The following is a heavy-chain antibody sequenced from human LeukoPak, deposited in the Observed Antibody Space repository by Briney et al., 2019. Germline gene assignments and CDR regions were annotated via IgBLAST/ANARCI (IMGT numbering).Heavy chain of an antibody. V-gene: IGHV3-11*04. CDR1: GFIFSDYY. CDR2: ISSSGSTI. Sequence: GGSLRLSCAASGFIFSDYYMSWIRQAPGKGLEWISYISSSGSTIYYADSVKGRFTISRDNAKNSLYLQMNSLRAEDTAVYYCARVEWYYYDSSGYYLGYWGQGTLVTVSS. CDR3: ARVEWYYYDSSGYYLGY. J-gene: IGHJ4*02. D-gene: IGHD3-22*01.